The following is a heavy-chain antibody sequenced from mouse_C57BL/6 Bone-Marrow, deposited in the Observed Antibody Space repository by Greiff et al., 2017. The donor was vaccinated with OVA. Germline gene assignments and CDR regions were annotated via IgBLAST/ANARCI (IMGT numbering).Heavy chain of an antibody. D-gene: IGHD3-1*01. J-gene: IGHJ3*01. CDR1: GFNIKDDY. CDR3: ARGDTRGFAY. CDR2: IVPENGDT. V-gene: IGHV14-4*01. Sequence: VQLQQSGAELVRPGASVNLSCTASGFNIKDDYMHWVKQRPEQGLEWIGWIVPENGDTEYASKFQGKATITADTSSRTAYMQLSSLTSEDSAVYFCARGDTRGFAYWGQGTLVTVSA.